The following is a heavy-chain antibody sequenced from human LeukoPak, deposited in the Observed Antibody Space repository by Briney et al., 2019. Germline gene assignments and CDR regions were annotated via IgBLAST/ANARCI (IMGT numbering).Heavy chain of an antibody. V-gene: IGHV3-66*01. Sequence: GGSLRLSCAASGSTVSSKYISWVRQAPGKGLEWVSVIYDGGSADYADSVKGRFTISRDNSKSKVYLQMNSLRVEDTAVYYCAREASYSGSWWYFDHWGQGTLVTVSS. J-gene: IGHJ4*02. CDR3: AREASYSGSWWYFDH. D-gene: IGHD6-13*01. CDR2: IYDGGSA. CDR1: GSTVSSKY.